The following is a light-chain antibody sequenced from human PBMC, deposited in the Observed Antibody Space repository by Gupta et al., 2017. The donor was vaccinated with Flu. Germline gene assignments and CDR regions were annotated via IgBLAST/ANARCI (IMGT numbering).Light chain of an antibody. Sequence: QSVLTQPSSVSRAPGQRVTISCTVSSSNIGAGYDVHWYQQFPGTAPKLLIYGNSNRPSGVPDRFSGSKSGTSASLAITGLQAEDEADYYCQSYDSSLSGSVFGGGTKLTVL. CDR1: SSNIGAGYD. CDR2: GNS. CDR3: QSYDSSLSGSV. J-gene: IGLJ3*02. V-gene: IGLV1-40*01.